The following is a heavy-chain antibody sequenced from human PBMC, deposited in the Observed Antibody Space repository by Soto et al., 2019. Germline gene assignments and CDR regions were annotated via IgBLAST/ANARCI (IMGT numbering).Heavy chain of an antibody. CDR1: GGSFSSYY. CDR2: INHSGST. D-gene: IGHD6-6*01. CDR3: ARTSRFDY. J-gene: IGHJ4*02. V-gene: IGHV4-34*01. Sequence: QVQLQQWGAGLLKPSETLSLTCAVYGGSFSSYYWSWVRQPPGKGLEWIGEINHSGSTNYNPSLKRRVTISVDTSKNQFSLKVSSVTAADTAVYYCARTSRFDYWGQGTLVTVSS.